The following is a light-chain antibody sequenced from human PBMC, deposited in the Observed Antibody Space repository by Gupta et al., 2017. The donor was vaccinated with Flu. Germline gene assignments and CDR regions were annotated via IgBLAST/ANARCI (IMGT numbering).Light chain of an antibody. Sequence: QSALTQPPSASGSPGQSVTISCTGTSSDVGGYNYVSWYQQHPGKAPKLMIYEVSKRPSGVPDRFSGSKSGNTASLNVSGLQAEDEADYCCSSYAGSNNFVFGTGTKVTVL. CDR1: SSDVGGYNY. CDR3: SSYAGSNNFV. CDR2: EVS. J-gene: IGLJ1*01. V-gene: IGLV2-8*01.